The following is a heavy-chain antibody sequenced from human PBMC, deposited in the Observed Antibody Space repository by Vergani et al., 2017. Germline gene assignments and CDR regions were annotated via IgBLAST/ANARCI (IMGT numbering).Heavy chain of an antibody. V-gene: IGHV3-48*03. CDR3: ARDFPLLTGPSGMDV. J-gene: IGHJ6*02. D-gene: IGHD3-9*01. CDR2: ISSSGSTI. Sequence: EVQLVESGGGLVQPGGSLRLSCAASGFTFSSYEMNWVRQAPGKGLEWVSYISSSGSTIYYADSVKGRVTISRDNAKNSLYLQMNSLRAEDTAVYYCARDFPLLTGPSGMDVWGQGTTVTVSS. CDR1: GFTFSSYE.